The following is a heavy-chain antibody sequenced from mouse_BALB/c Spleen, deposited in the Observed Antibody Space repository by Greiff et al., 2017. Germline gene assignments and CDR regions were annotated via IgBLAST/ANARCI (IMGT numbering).Heavy chain of an antibody. J-gene: IGHJ4*01. CDR2: ISSGSSTI. CDR1: GFTFSSFG. D-gene: IGHD1-1*01. V-gene: IGHV5-17*02. Sequence: EVMLVESGGGLVQPGGSRKLSCAASGFTFSSFGLHWVRQAPEKGLEWVAYISSGSSTIYYADTVKGRFTISRDNPKNTLFLQMTSLRSEDTAMYYCARSDPKYYGSSYGAMDDWGQGTSVTVSS. CDR3: ARSDPKYYGSSYGAMDD.